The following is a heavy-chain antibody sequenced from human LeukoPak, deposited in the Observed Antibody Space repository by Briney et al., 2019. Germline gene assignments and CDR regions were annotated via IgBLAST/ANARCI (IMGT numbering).Heavy chain of an antibody. Sequence: PGGSLRLSCAASGFTFSSYAMGWVRQAPGKGLEWVSTISGSGGTTYYADSMKGRFTISRDNSKNTLYLQMNSLRAEDTAVYYCGKKVADPWGQGTLVTVSS. V-gene: IGHV3-23*01. CDR1: GFTFSSYA. CDR3: GKKVADP. CDR2: ISGSGGTT. J-gene: IGHJ5*02.